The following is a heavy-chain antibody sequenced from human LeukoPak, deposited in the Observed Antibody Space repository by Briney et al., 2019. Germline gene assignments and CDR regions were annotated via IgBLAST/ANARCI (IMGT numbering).Heavy chain of an antibody. J-gene: IGHJ4*02. V-gene: IGHV3-15*01. CDR1: GFTFSNAW. CDR3: TTDLSKYYYGSGSSDY. Sequence: PGGSLRLSCAASGFTFSNAWMSWVRQAPGKGLEWVGRIKSKTDGGTTDYATPVKGRFTISRDDSKNTLYLQMNSLKTEDTAVYYCTTDLSKYYYGSGSSDYWGQGTLVTVSS. D-gene: IGHD3-10*01. CDR2: IKSKTDGGTT.